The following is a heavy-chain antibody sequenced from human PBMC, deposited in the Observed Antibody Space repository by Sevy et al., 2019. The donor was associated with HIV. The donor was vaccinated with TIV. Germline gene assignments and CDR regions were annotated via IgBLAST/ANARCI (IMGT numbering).Heavy chain of an antibody. CDR3: AREYTRWPPYYFDY. D-gene: IGHD4-17*01. Sequence: GGSLRLSCAASGFTFSSYWMSWVRQAPGKGLEWVANIKQDGSEKYYVDSVKGRFTITRDNAKNSLYPQMNSLRAEDTAVYYCAREYTRWPPYYFDYWGQGTLVTVSS. CDR2: IKQDGSEK. J-gene: IGHJ4*02. CDR1: GFTFSSYW. V-gene: IGHV3-7*01.